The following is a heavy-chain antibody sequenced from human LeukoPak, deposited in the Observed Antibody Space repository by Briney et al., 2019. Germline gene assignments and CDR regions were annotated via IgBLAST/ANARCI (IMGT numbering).Heavy chain of an antibody. J-gene: IGHJ6*03. CDR2: IYYSGST. CDR3: ARDRESGSYYHRYYYYYMDV. V-gene: IGHV4-59*01. CDR1: AGSISSYY. Sequence: SETLSLTCSASAGSISSYYWSWIRQPPGKGLEWIGYIYYSGSTNYNHSLKSRGTISIDTSKNQFSLKLSTVTAADTAVYYCARDRESGSYYHRYYYYYMDV. D-gene: IGHD3-10*01.